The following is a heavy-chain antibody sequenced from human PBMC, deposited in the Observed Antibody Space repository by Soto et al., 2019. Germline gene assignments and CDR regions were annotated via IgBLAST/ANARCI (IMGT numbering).Heavy chain of an antibody. CDR3: ARGPAMVISFDY. Sequence: GGSLRLSCAASGFTFSSYAMHWVRQAPGKGLEWVAVISYDGSNKYYADSVKGRFTISRDNSKNTLYLQMNSLRAEDTAVYYCARGPAMVISFDYWGQGTLVTVSS. CDR2: ISYDGSNK. CDR1: GFTFSSYA. D-gene: IGHD5-18*01. V-gene: IGHV3-30-3*01. J-gene: IGHJ4*02.